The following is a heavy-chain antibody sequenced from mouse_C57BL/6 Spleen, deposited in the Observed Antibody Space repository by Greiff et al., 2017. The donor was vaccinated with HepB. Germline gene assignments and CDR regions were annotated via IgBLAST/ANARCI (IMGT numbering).Heavy chain of an antibody. Sequence: QVQLKESGAELVKPGASVKLSCKASGYTFTSYWMHWVKQRPGRGLEWIGRIDPNSGGTKYNEKFKSKATLTVDKPSSTAYMQLSSLTAEDSAVYYCARLEVLRDAMDYWGQGTSVTVSS. CDR1: GYTFTSYW. V-gene: IGHV1-72*01. J-gene: IGHJ4*01. CDR3: ARLEVLRDAMDY. CDR2: IDPNSGGT. D-gene: IGHD1-1*01.